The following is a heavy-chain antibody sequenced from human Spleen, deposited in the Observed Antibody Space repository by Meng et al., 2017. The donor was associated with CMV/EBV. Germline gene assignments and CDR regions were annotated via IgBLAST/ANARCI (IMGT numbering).Heavy chain of an antibody. CDR1: GYTFIGYN. D-gene: IGHD6-19*01. CDR2: ISGNNGEI. Sequence: ASVKVSCKASGYTFIGYNIHWVRQAPGQGLEWMGWISGNNGEIKYAQKFQGRITMTTDSSTSTAYMELGRLRFDDTALYYCARATDRVAVAGPSDYWGQGRLVTVSS. J-gene: IGHJ4*02. V-gene: IGHV1-18*04. CDR3: ARATDRVAVAGPSDY.